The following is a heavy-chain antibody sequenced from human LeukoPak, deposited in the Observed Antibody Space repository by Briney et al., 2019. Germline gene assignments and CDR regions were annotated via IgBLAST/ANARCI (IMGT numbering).Heavy chain of an antibody. D-gene: IGHD3-16*01. V-gene: IGHV3-23*01. CDR2: ISGSGGST. J-gene: IGHJ3*02. CDR1: GFTFSSYA. CDR3: AKDSWGSNSHDAFDI. Sequence: PGGSLRLPCAASGFTFSSYAMSWVRQAPGKGLEWVSAISGSGGSTYYADSVKGRFTISRDNSKNTLYLQMNSLRAEDTAVYYCAKDSWGSNSHDAFDIWGQGTMVTVSS.